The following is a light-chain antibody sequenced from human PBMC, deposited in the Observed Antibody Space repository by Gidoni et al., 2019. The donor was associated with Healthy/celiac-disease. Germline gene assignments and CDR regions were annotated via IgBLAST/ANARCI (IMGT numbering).Light chain of an antibody. Sequence: QLVLPQSPSASASLGASVKLTCTLSSGHSSYAIAWHQQQPEKGPRYLMKLNSDGSHSKGDGIPDRFSGSSSGAERYLTISSLQSEDEADYYCQTWGTGPRVFGGGTKLTVL. J-gene: IGLJ3*02. CDR3: QTWGTGPRV. V-gene: IGLV4-69*01. CDR2: LNSDGSH. CDR1: SGHSSYA.